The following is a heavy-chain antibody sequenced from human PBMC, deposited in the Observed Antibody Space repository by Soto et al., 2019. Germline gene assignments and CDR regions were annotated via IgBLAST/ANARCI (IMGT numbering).Heavy chain of an antibody. Sequence: GASVEVSCRASGGTFSSYAISWVRQAPGQGLEWMGGIIPIFGTANYAQKFQGRVTITADESTSTAYMELSSLRSEDTAVYYCATGHYDFWSGASMDVWGQGTTVTVSS. V-gene: IGHV1-69*13. J-gene: IGHJ6*02. CDR2: IIPIFGTA. D-gene: IGHD3-3*01. CDR3: ATGHYDFWSGASMDV. CDR1: GGTFSSYA.